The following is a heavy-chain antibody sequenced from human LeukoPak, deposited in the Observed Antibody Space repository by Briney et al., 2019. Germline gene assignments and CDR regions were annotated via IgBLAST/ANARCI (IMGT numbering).Heavy chain of an antibody. J-gene: IGHJ3*02. CDR1: GGSISSYY. Sequence: TSETLSLTCIVSGGSISSYYWSWIRRPPGKGLEWIGYIYYSGSTNYNPSLKSRVTISVDTSKNQFSLKLSSVTAADTAVYYCARVYYYDSSGFADAFDIWGQGTMVTVSS. CDR2: IYYSGST. V-gene: IGHV4-59*01. D-gene: IGHD3-22*01. CDR3: ARVYYYDSSGFADAFDI.